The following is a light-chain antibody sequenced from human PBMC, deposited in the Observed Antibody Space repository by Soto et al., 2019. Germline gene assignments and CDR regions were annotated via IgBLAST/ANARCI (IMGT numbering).Light chain of an antibody. CDR1: QSVSSN. J-gene: IGKJ1*01. V-gene: IGKV3-15*01. Sequence: EIMMTQSPGTLSASPGERATLSCRACQSVSSNLAWYQQKPGQAPRLLIYAVSTRATGIPARFSGSGSGTEFTLTISGLQSEDFAVYYCQQYIKWPLTFGIGPKVEIK. CDR3: QQYIKWPLT. CDR2: AVS.